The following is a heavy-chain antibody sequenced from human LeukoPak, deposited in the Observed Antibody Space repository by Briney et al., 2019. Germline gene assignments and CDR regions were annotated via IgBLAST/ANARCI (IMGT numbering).Heavy chain of an antibody. CDR1: GFTFSSYW. V-gene: IGHV3-74*01. J-gene: IGHJ6*02. Sequence: PGGSLRLSCAASGFTFSSYWMHWVRQAPGKGLAWVSRINSDGIGTTYADSVKGRFTISRDNAKNTLYLQMNSLRAEDTAVYYCARGDGYAMDVWGQGTTVTVPS. CDR2: INSDGIGT. CDR3: ARGDGYAMDV. D-gene: IGHD2-8*01.